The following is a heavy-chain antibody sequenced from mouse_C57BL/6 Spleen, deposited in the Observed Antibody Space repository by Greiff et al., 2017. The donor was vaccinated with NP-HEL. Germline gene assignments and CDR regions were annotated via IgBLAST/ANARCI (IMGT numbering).Heavy chain of an antibody. D-gene: IGHD2-2*01. J-gene: IGHJ2*01. CDR1: GYTFTDYY. V-gene: IGHV1-26*01. CDR2: INPNNGGT. CDR3: AREVYYGFSYYFDY. Sequence: EVQLQQSGPELVKPGASVKISCKASGYTFTDYYMNWVKQSHGKSLEWIGDINPNNGGTSYNQKFKGKATLTVDKSSSTAYMELRSLTSEDSAVYYCAREVYYGFSYYFDYWGQGTTLTVSS.